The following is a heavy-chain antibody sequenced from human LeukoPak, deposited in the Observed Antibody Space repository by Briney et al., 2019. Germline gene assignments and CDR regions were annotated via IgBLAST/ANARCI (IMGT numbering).Heavy chain of an antibody. CDR1: GFTFSDYY. D-gene: IGHD6-13*01. Sequence: GGSLRLSCAASGFTFSDYYMSWIRQAPGKGLEWVSYISSSSSYTNYADSVRGRFTISRDNAKNSLYLQMNSLRAEDTAVYYCARRSSIAAAGTALDYWGQGTLVTVSS. J-gene: IGHJ4*02. V-gene: IGHV3-11*06. CDR2: ISSSSSYT. CDR3: ARRSSIAAAGTALDY.